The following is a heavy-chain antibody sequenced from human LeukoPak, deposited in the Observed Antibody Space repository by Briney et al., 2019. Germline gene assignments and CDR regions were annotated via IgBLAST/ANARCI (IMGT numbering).Heavy chain of an antibody. CDR1: GGSISSSSYY. J-gene: IGHJ4*02. CDR2: IYYSGST. CDR3: ARDRSVGVLPAPPFDF. V-gene: IGHV4-39*07. D-gene: IGHD6-6*01. Sequence: SETLSLTCTVSGGSISSSSYYWGWIRQPPGKGLEWIGSIYYSGSTYYNPSLKSRVTISVDTSKNQFSLTLTSVTAADTAVYYCARDRSVGVLPAPPFDFWGQGTLVTVSS.